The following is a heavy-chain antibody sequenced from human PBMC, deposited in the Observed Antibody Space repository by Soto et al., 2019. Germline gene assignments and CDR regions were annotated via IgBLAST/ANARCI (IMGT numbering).Heavy chain of an antibody. CDR1: GFTFSSYG. CDR3: ARDGYCSGGSCYSVPVFDY. Sequence: QVQLVESGGVVQPGRSLRLSCAASGFTFSSYGMHWVRQAPGKGLEWVAVIWYDGSNKYYADSVKGRFTISRDNSKNTLYLQMNSLRAEDTAVYYCARDGYCSGGSCYSVPVFDYWGQGTLVTVSS. D-gene: IGHD2-15*01. J-gene: IGHJ4*02. CDR2: IWYDGSNK. V-gene: IGHV3-33*01.